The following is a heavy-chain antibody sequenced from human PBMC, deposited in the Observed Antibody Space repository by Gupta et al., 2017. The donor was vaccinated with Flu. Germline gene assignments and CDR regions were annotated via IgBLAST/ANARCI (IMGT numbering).Heavy chain of an antibody. D-gene: IGHD3-10*01. V-gene: IGHV4-34*01. Sequence: QVQLQQWGAGLLKPSETLSLTCAVYGGSFSGYHWSWIRQPPGKGLDWIGEINHSGRTNYNPSLKGRVTISVDTSKNQFSLKLSSVTAADTAVYYCARAVEGNYYGSGSYYNRTPPHFDYWGQGTLVTVSS. J-gene: IGHJ4*02. CDR2: INHSGRT. CDR3: ARAVEGNYYGSGSYYNRTPPHFDY. CDR1: GGSFSGYH.